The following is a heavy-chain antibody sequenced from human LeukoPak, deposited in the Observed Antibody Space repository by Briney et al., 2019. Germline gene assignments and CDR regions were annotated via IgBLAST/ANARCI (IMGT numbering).Heavy chain of an antibody. CDR3: AKDMEYSSGGGYYYYGMDV. D-gene: IGHD6-19*01. CDR2: ISWNSGSI. CDR1: GFTFSDYY. J-gene: IGHJ6*02. Sequence: GGSLRLSCAASGFTFSDYYMSWIRQAPGKGLEWVSGISWNSGSIGYADSVKGRFTISRDNAKNSLYLQMNSLRAEDTALYYCAKDMEYSSGGGYYYYGMDVWGQGTTVTVSS. V-gene: IGHV3-9*01.